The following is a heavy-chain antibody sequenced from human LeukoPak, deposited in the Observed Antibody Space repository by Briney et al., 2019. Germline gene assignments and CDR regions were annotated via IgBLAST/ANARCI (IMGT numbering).Heavy chain of an antibody. D-gene: IGHD3-10*01. CDR3: ARGGGYGSQKLNWFDP. J-gene: IGHJ5*02. V-gene: IGHV1-69*04. CDR1: GGTFSSYA. Sequence: ASVKVSCKASGGTFSSYAISWVRQAPGQGLEWMGRIILILGIANYAQKFQGRVTITADKSTSTAYMELSSLRSEDTAVYYCARGGGYGSQKLNWFDPWGQGTLVTVSS. CDR2: IILILGIA.